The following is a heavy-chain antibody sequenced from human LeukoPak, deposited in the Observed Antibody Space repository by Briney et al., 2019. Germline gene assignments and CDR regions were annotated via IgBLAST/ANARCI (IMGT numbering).Heavy chain of an antibody. Sequence: GGSLRLSCAASGFTFSGYAMSWVRQAPGKGLEWVSAISGSGGSTYYADSVKGRFTISRDNSKNTLYLQMNSLRAEDTAVYYCATSEYARVPYYFDYWGQGTLVTVSS. J-gene: IGHJ4*02. CDR1: GFTFSGYA. V-gene: IGHV3-23*01. CDR2: ISGSGGST. CDR3: ATSEYARVPYYFDY. D-gene: IGHD2-2*01.